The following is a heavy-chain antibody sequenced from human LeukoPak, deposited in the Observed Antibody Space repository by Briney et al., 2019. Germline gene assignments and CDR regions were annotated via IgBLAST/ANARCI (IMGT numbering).Heavy chain of an antibody. CDR2: FDPEDGET. CDR3: ATDRVFSGGYYRSEDD. CDR1: GYTLTELS. Sequence: ASVKVSCKVSGYTLTELSMHWVRQAPGKGLEWMGGFDPEDGETIYAQKFQGRVTMTEDTSTDTAYMELSSLRSEDTAVYYCATDRVFSGGYYRSEDDWGQGTLVTVSS. V-gene: IGHV1-24*01. D-gene: IGHD1-26*01. J-gene: IGHJ4*02.